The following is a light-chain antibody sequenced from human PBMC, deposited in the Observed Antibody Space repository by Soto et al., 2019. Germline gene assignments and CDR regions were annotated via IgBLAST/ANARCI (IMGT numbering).Light chain of an antibody. CDR3: QQYKNWPPLT. J-gene: IGKJ4*01. CDR1: QSVTNN. V-gene: IGKV3-15*01. Sequence: EIVMTQSPPTLSVSPGERATLSCRASQSVTNNLAWYQQRPGQAPRLLIYDASTRATGIPARFSGSGSGTEFTLTISSLQSEDFAVYYCQQYKNWPPLTFGGGTKVEIK. CDR2: DAS.